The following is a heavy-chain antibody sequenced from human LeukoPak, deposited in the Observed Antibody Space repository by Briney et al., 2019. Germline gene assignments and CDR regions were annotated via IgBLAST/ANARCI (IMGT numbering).Heavy chain of an antibody. CDR3: ARGAGSYGDYSLWLGY. V-gene: IGHV1-18*01. J-gene: IGHJ4*02. D-gene: IGHD4-17*01. CDR2: VSAYNGNT. CDR1: GYTFSGYS. Sequence: ASVKVSCKASGYTFSGYSFSWVRQAPGQGLEWMGWVSAYNGNTIYAQSYQGRVTMTTDTSTSTAYMELRSLRPDDTAVYYCARGAGSYGDYSLWLGYWGQGTLVTVPS.